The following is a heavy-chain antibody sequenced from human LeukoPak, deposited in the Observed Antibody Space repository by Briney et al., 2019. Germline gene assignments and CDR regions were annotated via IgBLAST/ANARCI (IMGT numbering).Heavy chain of an antibody. D-gene: IGHD1-26*01. Sequence: GGSLRLSCAASGFTFSSYAMSWVRQAPGKGLEWVSAISGSGGSTYYTDSVKGRFTISRDNSKNTVDLQMSSLRPEDTAVYYCARSGDSKTIDYWGQGTLVSVSS. V-gene: IGHV3-23*01. CDR1: GFTFSSYA. CDR2: ISGSGGST. CDR3: ARSGDSKTIDY. J-gene: IGHJ4*02.